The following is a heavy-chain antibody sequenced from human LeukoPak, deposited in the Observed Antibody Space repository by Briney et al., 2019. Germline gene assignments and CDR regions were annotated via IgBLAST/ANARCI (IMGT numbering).Heavy chain of an antibody. V-gene: IGHV3-48*03. CDR3: ARAPVATIRGYFDY. CDR2: ISSSGSTI. D-gene: IGHD5-12*01. J-gene: IGHJ4*02. Sequence: GGSLRLSCAASGFTFSSYEMNRVRQAPGKGLEWVSYISSSGSTIYYADSVKGRFTISRDNAKNSLYLQMNSLRAEDTAVYYCARAPVATIRGYFDYWGQGTLVTVSS. CDR1: GFTFSSYE.